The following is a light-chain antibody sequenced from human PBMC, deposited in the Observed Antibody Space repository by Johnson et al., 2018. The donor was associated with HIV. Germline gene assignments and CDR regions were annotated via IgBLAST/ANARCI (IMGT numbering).Light chain of an antibody. CDR3: GTWDSSLNSYV. CDR2: ENN. J-gene: IGLJ1*01. Sequence: QSVLTQPPSVSAAPGQKVTISCSGSSSNIGNNYVSWYQQLPGTAPTLLIYENNKRPSGIPDRFSGSKSGTSTTLGITGLQTGDEADYYCGTWDSSLNSYVFGTGTKVSVL. CDR1: SSNIGNNY. V-gene: IGLV1-51*02.